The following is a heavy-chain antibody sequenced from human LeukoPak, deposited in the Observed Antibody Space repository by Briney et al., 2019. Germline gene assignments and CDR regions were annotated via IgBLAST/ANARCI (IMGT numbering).Heavy chain of an antibody. CDR1: GYSISSGYY. J-gene: IGHJ5*02. D-gene: IGHD6-6*01. CDR2: IYHSGST. V-gene: IGHV4-38-2*02. CDR3: ARIAARPGWFDP. Sequence: SETLSLTCTVSGYSISSGYYWGWIRQPPGKGVEWIGSIYHSGSTYYNPSLKSRVTISVDTSKNQFSLKLSSVTAADTAVYYCARIAARPGWFDPWGQGTLVTVSS.